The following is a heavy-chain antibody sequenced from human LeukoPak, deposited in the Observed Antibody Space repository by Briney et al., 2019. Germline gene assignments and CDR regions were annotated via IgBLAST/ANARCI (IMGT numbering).Heavy chain of an antibody. CDR1: SGSISNGGYY. D-gene: IGHD6-19*01. V-gene: IGHV4-39*07. CDR3: ARAVMVAVAGGGFNY. CDR2: IYYSGTS. Sequence: SETLSLTCTVSSGSISNGGYYWVWIRQPPGKGLEWIGSIYYSGTSYYNPSLTSRVTISVDTSKNQFSLKLSSVTAADTAVYYCARAVMVAVAGGGFNYWGQGTLVTVSP. J-gene: IGHJ4*02.